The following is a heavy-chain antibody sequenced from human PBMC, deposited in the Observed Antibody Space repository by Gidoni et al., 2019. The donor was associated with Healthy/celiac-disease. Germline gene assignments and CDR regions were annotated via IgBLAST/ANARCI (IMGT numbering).Heavy chain of an antibody. J-gene: IGHJ4*02. D-gene: IGHD5-18*01. CDR1: CYSFTSYW. CDR3: ARRSGYSYGRDY. Sequence: EVQLVQSGAEVTTPGASLRISCKGSCYSFTSYWISWVRQMPGKGLEWMGRIDPSDSYTNYSPSFQGHVTISADKSISTAYRQWSSLKASDTAMYYCARRSGYSYGRDYWGQGTLVTVSS. V-gene: IGHV5-10-1*03. CDR2: IDPSDSYT.